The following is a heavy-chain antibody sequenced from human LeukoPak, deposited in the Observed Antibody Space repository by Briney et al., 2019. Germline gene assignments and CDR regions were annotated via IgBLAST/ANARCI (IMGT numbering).Heavy chain of an antibody. D-gene: IGHD6-19*01. J-gene: IGHJ2*01. Sequence: PGGSLRLSCAASGFTFSSYSMYWVRQAPGKGLERVSSISRSSDYTYYADSVKGRFTNSRDNAKNSLYLQMNSLRAEDTAVYYCAVAGLSYWYFDLWGGGTLVTVSS. CDR3: AVAGLSYWYFDL. V-gene: IGHV3-21*01. CDR1: GFTFSSYS. CDR2: ISRSSDYT.